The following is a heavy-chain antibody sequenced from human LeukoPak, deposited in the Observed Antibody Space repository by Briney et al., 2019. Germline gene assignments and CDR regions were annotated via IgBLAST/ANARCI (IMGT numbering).Heavy chain of an antibody. CDR3: ARGDIVVVPAAIWYYYYMDV. CDR1: GYTFTGYY. J-gene: IGHJ6*03. Sequence: ASVKVSCKASGYTFTGYYMHWVRQAPGQGLEWMGWINPNSGGTNYAQKFQGRVTMTRDTSISTAYMELSRLRSDDTAVYYCARGDIVVVPAAIWYYYYMDVWGKGTTVTVSS. CDR2: INPNSGGT. D-gene: IGHD2-2*01. V-gene: IGHV1-2*02.